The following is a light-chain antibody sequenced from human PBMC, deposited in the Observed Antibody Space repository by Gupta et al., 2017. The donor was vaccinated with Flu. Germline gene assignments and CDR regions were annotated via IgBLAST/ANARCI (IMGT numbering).Light chain of an antibody. CDR3: QYYGNSL. V-gene: IGKV3-20*01. Sequence: SPGTLSLSPGERATLSCRATQTVTSSYLAWYHQKPGQVPRLLIYGASSRATGIPERFSGSGSGAEFTLTISRLEPEDFGVYYCQYYGNSLFGXGTKVEIK. CDR2: GAS. J-gene: IGKJ4*01. CDR1: QTVTSSY.